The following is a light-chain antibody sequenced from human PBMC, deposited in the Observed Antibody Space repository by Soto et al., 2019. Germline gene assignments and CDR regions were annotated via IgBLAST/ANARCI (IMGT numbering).Light chain of an antibody. CDR2: DAS. CDR3: QPPTVWPPQWT. Sequence: VLTQSPDTLSLPTGERATLSCRAIQIIRCYLAWYQPTAGQAPRLPTYDASSRAAGIPARLSGSGSVTDFTLTISSLDPEYFGGYYCQPPTVWPPQWTFGQGTKVDIK. V-gene: IGKV3-11*01. CDR1: QIIRCY. J-gene: IGKJ1*01.